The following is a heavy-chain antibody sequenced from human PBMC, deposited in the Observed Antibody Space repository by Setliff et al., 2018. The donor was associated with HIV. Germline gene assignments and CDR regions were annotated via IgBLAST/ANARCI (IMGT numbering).Heavy chain of an antibody. Sequence: PGGSLRLSCAASGFTFSGFGMNWVRQAPGGGLEWVGLIRSNGGTAEYAVSVKGRVIITRDDSKSVAYLQMNSPWTEDTAVYYCTRVEYNTLGGFSYYSLMDVWGQGTSVTVSS. CDR3: TRVEYNTLGGFSYYSLMDV. CDR1: GFTFSGFG. D-gene: IGHD3-10*01. J-gene: IGHJ6*02. CDR2: IRSNGGTA. V-gene: IGHV3-49*04.